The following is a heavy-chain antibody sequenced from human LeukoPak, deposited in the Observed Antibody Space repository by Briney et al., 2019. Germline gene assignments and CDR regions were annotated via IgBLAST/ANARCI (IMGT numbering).Heavy chain of an antibody. D-gene: IGHD3-10*01. CDR2: ISGSGDYT. CDR1: GFTFSSHG. J-gene: IGHJ4*02. CDR3: AKVTYGSGTYGAFDS. Sequence: GGSLRLSCAASGFTFSSHGMSWVRQAPGKGLEWVSTISGSGDYTYYADSVKGRFTISRDNSKNTLYLQMNSLRAEDTAVYYCAKVTYGSGTYGAFDSWGQGTLVIVSS. V-gene: IGHV3-23*01.